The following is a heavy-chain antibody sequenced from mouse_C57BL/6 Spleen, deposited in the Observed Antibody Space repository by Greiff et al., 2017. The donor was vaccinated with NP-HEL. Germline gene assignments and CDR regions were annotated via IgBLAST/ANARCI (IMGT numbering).Heavy chain of an antibody. D-gene: IGHD2-2*01. J-gene: IGHJ2*01. CDR1: GYTFTSYW. CDR2: IDPSDSYT. Sequence: QVHVKQPGAELVRPGTSVKLSCKASGYTFTSYWMHWVKQRPGQGLEWIGVIDPSDSYTNYNQKLKGKATLTVDTSSSTAYMQLSILTSEYPAVYYCARSTMVTSYYFDYWGQGTTLTVSS. CDR3: ARSTMVTSYYFDY. V-gene: IGHV1-59*01.